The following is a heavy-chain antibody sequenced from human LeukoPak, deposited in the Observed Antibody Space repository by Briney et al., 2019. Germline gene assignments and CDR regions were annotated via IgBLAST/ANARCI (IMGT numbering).Heavy chain of an antibody. CDR1: GFTVSSNY. CDR3: ARDLGASYGDSGFDY. J-gene: IGHJ4*02. V-gene: IGHV3-53*01. Sequence: GGSLRLSCAASGFTVSSNYMSWVRQAPRKGLEWVSVIYSGGSTYYADSVKGRFTISRDNSKNTLYLQMNSLRAEDTAVYYCARDLGASYGDSGFDYWGQGTLVTVSS. D-gene: IGHD4-17*01. CDR2: IYSGGST.